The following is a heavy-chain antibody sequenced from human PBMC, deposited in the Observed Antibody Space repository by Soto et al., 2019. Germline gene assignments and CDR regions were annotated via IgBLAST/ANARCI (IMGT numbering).Heavy chain of an antibody. Sequence: QVQLQESGPGLVKPSGTLSLTCAVSSASITSAYWWSWVRQPPGKGLEWIGEIHHDGSANYNPSLKSRVTIKVDKSENQFSRKLNSVTAADTAVYYCASHLTTPGTGGFDNGGQGALVTVSS. D-gene: IGHD6-13*01. CDR1: SASITSAYW. CDR3: ASHLTTPGTGGFDN. V-gene: IGHV4-4*02. CDR2: IHHDGSA. J-gene: IGHJ4*02.